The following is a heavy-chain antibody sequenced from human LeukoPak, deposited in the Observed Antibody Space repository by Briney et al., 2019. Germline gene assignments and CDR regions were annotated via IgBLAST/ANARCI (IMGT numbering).Heavy chain of an antibody. V-gene: IGHV3-15*01. CDR3: STYSSGFCPF. D-gene: IGHD6-19*01. J-gene: IGHJ4*02. CDR2: IYRSSNGETT. CDR1: GITFSNAW. Sequence: GGSLRLSCAASGITFSNAWMPWVRQAPGKGLDGVGRIYRSSNGETTDYGAPVKGRFTMSRDDSKNTLYLQMNSLKTEDTAVYYCSTYSSGFCPFWGQGTLVTVSS.